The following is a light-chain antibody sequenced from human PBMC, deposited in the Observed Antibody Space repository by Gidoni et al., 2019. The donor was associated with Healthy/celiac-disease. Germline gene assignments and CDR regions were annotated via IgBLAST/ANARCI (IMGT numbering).Light chain of an antibody. CDR1: QSVSSSY. J-gene: IGKJ4*01. CDR3: QQYGSSSLT. Sequence: EIVLTPSPGTLSFSPGERATLTCRASQSVSSSYLAWYQQKPGQAPRLLIYGASRRATGIPDRFSGSGSGTDFTLTISRLEPEDFAVYYCQQYGSSSLTFGGGTKVEIK. CDR2: GAS. V-gene: IGKV3-20*01.